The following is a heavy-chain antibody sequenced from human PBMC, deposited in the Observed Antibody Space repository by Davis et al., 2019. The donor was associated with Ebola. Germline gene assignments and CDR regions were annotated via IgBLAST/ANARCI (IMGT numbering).Heavy chain of an antibody. CDR1: GGSISSSNW. D-gene: IGHD2-2*01. Sequence: MPGGSLRLSCAVSGGSISSSNWWSWVRQPPGKGLEWIGEIYHSGSTNYNPSLKSRVTISVDKSKNQFSLKLSSVTAADTAVYYCASVEVVVVPAAIRWDYGMDVWGQGTTVTVSS. CDR3: ASVEVVVVPAAIRWDYGMDV. J-gene: IGHJ6*02. V-gene: IGHV4-4*02. CDR2: IYHSGST.